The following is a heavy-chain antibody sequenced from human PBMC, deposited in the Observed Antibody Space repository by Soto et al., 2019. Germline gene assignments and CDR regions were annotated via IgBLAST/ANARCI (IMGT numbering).Heavy chain of an antibody. D-gene: IGHD5-18*01. V-gene: IGHV3-30-3*01. J-gene: IGHJ6*02. CDR2: ISYDGSNK. Sequence: QVQLVESGGGVVQPGRSLRLSCAASGFTFSSYAMHWVRQAPGKGLEWVAVISYDGSNKYYADFVKGRFTISRDNSKNSLYLQMNSLRAEDMAVYYCSIEIIQRWARDFDYYFGMYVWGQGTTVTVSS. CDR1: GFTFSSYA. CDR3: SIEIIQRWARDFDYYFGMYV.